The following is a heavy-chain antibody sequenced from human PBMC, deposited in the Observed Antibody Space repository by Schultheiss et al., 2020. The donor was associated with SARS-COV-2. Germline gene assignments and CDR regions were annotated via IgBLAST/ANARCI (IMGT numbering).Heavy chain of an antibody. V-gene: IGHV3-30*07. D-gene: IGHD6-6*01. CDR3: ARTRPYYYYGMDV. J-gene: IGHJ6*02. Sequence: GESLKISCAASGFTFSNFAMHWVRQAPGRGLEWVAVLSYDGNDKYYADSVKGRFTISRDNSKNTLYLQMNSLRAEDTAVYYCARTRPYYYYGMDVWGQGTTVTVSS. CDR2: LSYDGNDK. CDR1: GFTFSNFA.